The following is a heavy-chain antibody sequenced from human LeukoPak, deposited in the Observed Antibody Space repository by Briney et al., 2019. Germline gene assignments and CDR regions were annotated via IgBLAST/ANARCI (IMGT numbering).Heavy chain of an antibody. D-gene: IGHD6-13*01. CDR3: ARDGPPNTISSSWQKSYYYYGMDV. CDR1: GFTFSSYA. J-gene: IGHJ6*02. V-gene: IGHV3-30-3*01. Sequence: PGGSLRLSCAASGFTFSSYAMHWVRQAPGKGLEWVAVIPYDGSNKYYADSVKGRFTISRDNSKNTLYLQMNSLRAEDTAVYYCARDGPPNTISSSWQKSYYYYGMDVWGQGTTVTVSS. CDR2: IPYDGSNK.